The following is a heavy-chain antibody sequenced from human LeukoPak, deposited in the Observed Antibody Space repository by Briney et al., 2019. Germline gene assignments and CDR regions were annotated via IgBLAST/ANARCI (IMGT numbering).Heavy chain of an antibody. CDR2: ISPNSGGT. Sequence: ASVKVSCKASGYTFTGYYMHWVRQAPGQGLEWMGWISPNSGGTNYAQKFQGWVTMTRDTSISTAYMELSRLRSDDTAVYYCARGVHIVVVTAIGAFDIWGQGTMVTVSS. V-gene: IGHV1-2*04. J-gene: IGHJ3*02. D-gene: IGHD2-21*02. CDR1: GYTFTGYY. CDR3: ARGVHIVVVTAIGAFDI.